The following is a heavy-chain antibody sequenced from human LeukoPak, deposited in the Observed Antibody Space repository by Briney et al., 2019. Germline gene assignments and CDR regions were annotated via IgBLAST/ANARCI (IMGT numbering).Heavy chain of an antibody. CDR3: ARRYGSGELSPFDP. V-gene: IGHV4-34*01. J-gene: IGHJ5*02. CDR2: TNHSGST. D-gene: IGHD3-16*02. Sequence: SETLSLTCAVYGGSFSGYYWSWIRQPPGKGLEWIGETNHSGSTNYNPSLKSRVTISVDTSKNQFSLKLSSVTAADTAVYYCARRYGSGELSPFDPWGQGTLVTVSS. CDR1: GGSFSGYY.